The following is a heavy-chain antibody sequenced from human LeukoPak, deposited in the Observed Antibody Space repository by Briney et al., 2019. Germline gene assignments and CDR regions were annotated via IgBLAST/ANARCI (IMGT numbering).Heavy chain of an antibody. D-gene: IGHD3-10*01. V-gene: IGHV4-34*01. CDR3: ARRYYYNLGSFPIDF. J-gene: IGHJ4*02. Sequence: SSETLSLTCAVSGGPFSGYFWSWIRQSSGKGLEWIGEIHNSGTTNYNPSLNSRVTISEDTSKNQFYLNLSSVTAADTAVYYCARRYYYNLGSFPIDFWGQGTLVTVSS. CDR2: IHNSGTT. CDR1: GGPFSGYF.